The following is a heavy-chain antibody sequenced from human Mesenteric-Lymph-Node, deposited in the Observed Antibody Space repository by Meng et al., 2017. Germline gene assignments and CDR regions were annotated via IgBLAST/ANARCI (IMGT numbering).Heavy chain of an antibody. D-gene: IGHD3-10*01. CDR1: GFTFTDYG. J-gene: IGHJ6*02. Sequence: GESLKISCAASGFTFTDYGMSWLRQAPGKGLEWVSYISSSGSTIYYADSVKGRFTISRDNAKNSLYLQMNSLRAEDTAVYYCARENLLWFVGSCGMDVWGQGTTVTVSS. CDR2: ISSSGSTI. CDR3: ARENLLWFVGSCGMDV. V-gene: IGHV3-11*04.